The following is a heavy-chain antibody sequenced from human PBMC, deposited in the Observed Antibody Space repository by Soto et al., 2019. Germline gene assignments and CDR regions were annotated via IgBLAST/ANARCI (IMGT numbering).Heavy chain of an antibody. J-gene: IGHJ6*02. V-gene: IGHV4-34*01. CDR3: AREMHYDFWSGYPNSNYYGMDV. D-gene: IGHD3-3*01. CDR1: GGSFSGYY. Sequence: PSETLSLTCAVYGGSFSGYYWSWIRQPPRTGLEWIGEINHSGSTNYNPSLKRRVTISVDTSKNQFPLTLSSATAADTAVYYCAREMHYDFWSGYPNSNYYGMDVWGQGTTVTVSS. CDR2: INHSGST.